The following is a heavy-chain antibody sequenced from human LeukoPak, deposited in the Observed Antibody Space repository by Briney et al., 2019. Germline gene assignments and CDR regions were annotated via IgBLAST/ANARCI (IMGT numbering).Heavy chain of an antibody. J-gene: IGHJ4*02. CDR3: TRAGAYYYDSSGSDY. Sequence: GGSLRLSCVASGFTFSNYWMSWVCQAPGKGLEWVANIKQDGSEKYYVDSVKGRFTISRDNAKNSLYLQMNSLRAEDTAVYYCTRAGAYYYDSSGSDYWGQGTLVTVSS. CDR1: GFTFSNYW. D-gene: IGHD3-22*01. CDR2: IKQDGSEK. V-gene: IGHV3-7*01.